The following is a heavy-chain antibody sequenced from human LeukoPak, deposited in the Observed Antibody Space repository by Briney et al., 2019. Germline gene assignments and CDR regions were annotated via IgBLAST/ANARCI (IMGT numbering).Heavy chain of an antibody. Sequence: GGSLRLSCAASGFTLDDYAMHWVRQAPGKGLEWVSLISGDGGSTYYADSVKGRFTISRDNSKNSLYLQMNSLRTEDTDLYYCAKDISGIVVVVGARKDFDYWGQGTLVTVSS. D-gene: IGHD2-15*01. CDR2: ISGDGGST. J-gene: IGHJ4*02. V-gene: IGHV3-43*02. CDR3: AKDISGIVVVVGARKDFDY. CDR1: GFTLDDYA.